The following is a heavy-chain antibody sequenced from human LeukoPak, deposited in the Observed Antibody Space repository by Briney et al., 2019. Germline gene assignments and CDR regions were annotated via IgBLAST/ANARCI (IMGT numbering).Heavy chain of an antibody. J-gene: IGHJ4*02. V-gene: IGHV3-7*01. CDR3: VRDGGVSGYDLLDY. D-gene: IGHD5-12*01. CDR1: GFTSSNYW. CDR2: INQDGSKE. Sequence: GGSLRLSCAASGFTSSNYWMTWVRQALGKGLEWVAHINQDGSKEYYMDSVKARFTISRDNAKNSLSLQMNSLRAEDTAVYYCVRDGGVSGYDLLDYWGQGTLVTVSS.